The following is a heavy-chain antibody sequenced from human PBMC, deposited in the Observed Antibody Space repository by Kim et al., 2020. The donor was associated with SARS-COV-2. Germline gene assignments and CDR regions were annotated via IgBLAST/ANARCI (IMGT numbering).Heavy chain of an antibody. CDR1: GDSISRYY. Sequence: SETLSLTCTVSGDSISRYYWSWIRQPAGKGLEWIGRIYASGSTNYNPSLKSRVTMSVDTSKNQFSLKLSSVTAADTAVYYCARRELAKAFDYWGQGTLVTVSS. J-gene: IGHJ4*02. D-gene: IGHD1-7*01. CDR3: ARRELAKAFDY. CDR2: IYASGST. V-gene: IGHV4-4*07.